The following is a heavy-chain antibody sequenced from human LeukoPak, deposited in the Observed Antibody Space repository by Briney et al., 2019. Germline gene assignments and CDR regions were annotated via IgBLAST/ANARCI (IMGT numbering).Heavy chain of an antibody. J-gene: IGHJ3*02. CDR3: ATSSEYSSGWYQYSSAFDI. CDR1: GFTFSNYA. V-gene: IGHV3-30-3*01. CDR2: ISYDGSNK. D-gene: IGHD6-19*01. Sequence: GGSLRLSCVVSGFTFSNYAMSWVRQAPGKGLEWVAVISYDGSNKYYADSVKGRFTISRDNSKNTLYLQMNSLRAEDTAVYYCATSSEYSSGWYQYSSAFDIWGQGTMVTVSS.